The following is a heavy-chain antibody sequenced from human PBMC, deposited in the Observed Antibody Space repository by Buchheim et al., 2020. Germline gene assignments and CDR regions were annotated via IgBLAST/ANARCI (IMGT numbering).Heavy chain of an antibody. CDR2: MNPNSGNT. CDR3: ARGRYCSGGSCSSGAFYDYYGMDV. D-gene: IGHD2-15*01. J-gene: IGHJ6*02. V-gene: IGHV1-8*01. Sequence: QVQLVQSGAEVKKPGASVKVSCKASGYTFTSYDINWVRQATGQGLEWMGWMNPNSGNTGYAQKFQGRVTMTRTTSISTAYMELSSLRSEDTAVYYCARGRYCSGGSCSSGAFYDYYGMDVWGQGTT. CDR1: GYTFTSYD.